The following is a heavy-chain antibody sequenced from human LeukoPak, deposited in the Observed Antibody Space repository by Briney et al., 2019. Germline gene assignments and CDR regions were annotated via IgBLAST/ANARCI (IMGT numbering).Heavy chain of an antibody. J-gene: IGHJ4*02. CDR1: GGSISSYY. CDR2: IYYSGST. D-gene: IGHD3-10*01. CDR3: ARSSYYYGPGSYYPTEYYFDY. Sequence: SETLSLTCTVSGGSISSYYWSWIRQPPGKGLEWIGYIYYSGSTNYNPSLKSRVTISVDTSKNQFSLKLSSVTAADTAVYYCARSSYYYGPGSYYPTEYYFDYWGQGTLVTVSS. V-gene: IGHV4-59*01.